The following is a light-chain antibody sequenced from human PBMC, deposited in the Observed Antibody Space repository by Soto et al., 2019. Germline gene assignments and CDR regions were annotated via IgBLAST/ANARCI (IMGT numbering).Light chain of an antibody. CDR2: DVS. J-gene: IGLJ2*01. Sequence: QSALTQPASVSGSPGQSITISCTGTSSDIGGYDYVSWYQQHPGRAPKLMIYDVSYRPSGASNRFSGSKSGNTASLTISGLQAADEADYFCSSYGSSSYRSSRDVVFGGGTKLTVL. CDR3: SSYGSSSYRSSRDVV. V-gene: IGLV2-14*03. CDR1: SSDIGGYDY.